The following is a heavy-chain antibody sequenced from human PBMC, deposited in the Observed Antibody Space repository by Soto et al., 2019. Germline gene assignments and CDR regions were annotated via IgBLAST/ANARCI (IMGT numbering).Heavy chain of an antibody. V-gene: IGHV1-3*01. Sequence: VRLEQSGAEVKKPGASVRLSCQTSGFTFSEYGLHWVRQAPGQSFEWMGWINAGDGETKYSQVFQGRVTISSDTSTRTIYMHLTNLNLEDAAVYFCARVSNGDLGGSWGQRTLVTVSS. CDR2: INAGDGET. CDR1: GFTFSEYG. J-gene: IGHJ4*02. D-gene: IGHD4-17*01. CDR3: ARVSNGDLGGS.